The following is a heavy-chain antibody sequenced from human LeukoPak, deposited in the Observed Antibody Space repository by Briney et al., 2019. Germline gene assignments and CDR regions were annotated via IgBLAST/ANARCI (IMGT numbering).Heavy chain of an antibody. CDR1: GFTFSNYA. J-gene: IGHJ4*02. V-gene: IGHV3-30-3*01. D-gene: IGHD1-1*01. Sequence: GGSLRLSCAATGFTFSNYAIHWGRQAPAKGLEWVAFMSVDGSRQHHADSVKGGFTISRDNCKNTLYLQMDSLRVEDTAIYYCAKGQELDDGVFDSWGQGTLVTVSS. CDR3: AKGQELDDGVFDS. CDR2: MSVDGSRQ.